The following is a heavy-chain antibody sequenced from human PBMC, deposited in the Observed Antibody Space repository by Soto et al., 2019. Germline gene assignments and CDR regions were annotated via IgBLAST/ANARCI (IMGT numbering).Heavy chain of an antibody. J-gene: IGHJ4*02. V-gene: IGHV4-59*12. CDR1: GGSITNYH. Sequence: SETLSLTCTVSGGSITNYHWSWIRQPPGKGLEWIGYFYYYSRSADYSPSLKSRATISGDNSKNTLYLQLNSLRFEDTAVYYCAKDDFTDRGDDYFDYWGPGTPVTVSS. CDR3: AKDDFTDRGDDYFDY. D-gene: IGHD2-21*02. CDR2: FYYYSRSA.